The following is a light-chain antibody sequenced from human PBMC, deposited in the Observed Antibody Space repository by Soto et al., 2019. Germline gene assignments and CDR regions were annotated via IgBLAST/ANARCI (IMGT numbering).Light chain of an antibody. Sequence: DIQMTQSPVSLSASVVDRVTITCLASQDIGSWLAWYQQKPGKAPNLLIYAATNLQNGVPSRFSGSGSGTDFTLTIDSLQPEDFATYYCQQANSFPITFGQGTRLEIK. J-gene: IGKJ5*01. V-gene: IGKV1D-12*01. CDR2: AAT. CDR1: QDIGSW. CDR3: QQANSFPIT.